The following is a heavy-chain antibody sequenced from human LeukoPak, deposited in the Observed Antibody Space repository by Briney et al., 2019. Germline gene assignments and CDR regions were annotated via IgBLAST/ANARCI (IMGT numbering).Heavy chain of an antibody. CDR2: MYYSGST. J-gene: IGHJ3*02. D-gene: IGHD6-19*01. V-gene: IGHV4-39*07. CDR3: ARDLYSSRTNDAFVM. CDR1: GGSISSSSYY. Sequence: PSETLSLTCTVSGGSISSSSYYWGWIRQPPGKGLEWIGSMYYSGSTYYNPSLKSRVTISVDTSKNQFSLKLSSVTAADTAVYYCARDLYSSRTNDAFVMWGQGTMVTVSS.